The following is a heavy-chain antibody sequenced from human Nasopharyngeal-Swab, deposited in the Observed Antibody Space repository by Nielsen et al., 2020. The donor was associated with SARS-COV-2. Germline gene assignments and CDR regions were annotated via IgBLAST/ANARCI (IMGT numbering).Heavy chain of an antibody. CDR1: GRSISGSDW. V-gene: IGHV4-4*02. J-gene: IGHJ4*02. D-gene: IGHD6-6*01. CDR3: ASSSSEKRGHDS. Sequence: SETLSLTCAVSGRSISGSDWCSWVRQPPGKGLEWIGETSPDGGTNYNPSLKGRVIVSVDRSKNLFSLSLKSVTAADTAVYYCASSSSEKRGHDSWGQGTLVTVSS. CDR2: TSPDGGT.